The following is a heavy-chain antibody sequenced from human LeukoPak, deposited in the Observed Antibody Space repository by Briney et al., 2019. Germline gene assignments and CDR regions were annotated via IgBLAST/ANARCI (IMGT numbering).Heavy chain of an antibody. CDR2: IYYGKNT. Sequence: SETLSLTCTVSGGSISSSSAYWGWIRQPPGKGLEWIGSIYYGKNTYYNPSLKSRVTISADTSKNQFSLTLGSVSATDTAVYYCVSPRGFSYGYFDYWGQGTLVTVSS. CDR1: GGSISSSSAY. D-gene: IGHD5-18*01. V-gene: IGHV4-39*01. CDR3: VSPRGFSYGYFDY. J-gene: IGHJ4*02.